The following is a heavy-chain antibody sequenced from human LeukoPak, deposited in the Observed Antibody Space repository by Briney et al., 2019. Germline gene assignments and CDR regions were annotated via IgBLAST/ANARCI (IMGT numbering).Heavy chain of an antibody. J-gene: IGHJ5*02. D-gene: IGHD6-13*01. V-gene: IGHV4-30-2*02. CDR3: ARHPNSIKSSPYPGIAAAGDWFDP. CDR2: IYHSGST. CDR1: GGSISSGGYY. Sequence: SETLSLTCTVSGGSISSGGYYWSWIRQPPGKGLEWIGYIYHSGSTYYNPSLKSRVSISVDTSKNQFSLKLSSVTAADTAVYYCARHPNSIKSSPYPGIAAAGDWFDPWGQGTLVTVSS.